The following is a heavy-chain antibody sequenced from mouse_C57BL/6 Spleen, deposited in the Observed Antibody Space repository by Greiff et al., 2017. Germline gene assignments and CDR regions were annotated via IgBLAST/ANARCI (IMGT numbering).Heavy chain of an antibody. J-gene: IGHJ2*01. CDR3: ARQVVATLDYFDY. CDR1: GYTFTSYW. V-gene: IGHV1-69*01. Sequence: VQLQQPGAELVMPGASVKLSCKASGYTFTSYWMHWVKQRPGQGLEWIGEIDPSDSYTNYNQKFKGKSTLTVDKSSSTAYMQLSSLTSEDSAVYYCARQVVATLDYFDYWGQGTTLTVSS. CDR2: IDPSDSYT. D-gene: IGHD1-1*01.